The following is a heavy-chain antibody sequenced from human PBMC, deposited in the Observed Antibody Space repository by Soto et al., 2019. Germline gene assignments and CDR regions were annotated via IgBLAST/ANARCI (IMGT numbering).Heavy chain of an antibody. D-gene: IGHD1-1*01. V-gene: IGHV1-69*06. CDR1: GGTFSSYA. CDR3: ARDRGAGPTRNYYYGMDV. Sequence: QVQLVQSGAEVKKPGSSVKVSCKASGGTFSSYAISWVRQAPGQGLEWMGGIIPIFGTANYAQKFQGRVTITADKSTSTAYMELSSLRSEDTAVYYCARDRGAGPTRNYYYGMDVWGQGTTVTVSS. J-gene: IGHJ6*02. CDR2: IIPIFGTA.